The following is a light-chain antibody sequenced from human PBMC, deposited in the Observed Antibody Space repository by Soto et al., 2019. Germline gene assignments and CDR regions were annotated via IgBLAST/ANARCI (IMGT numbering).Light chain of an antibody. CDR2: SDN. CDR1: KSSIESNP. Sequence: QSVLTQPPSASGTPGQRVTISCSGSKSSIESNPVNWYQHLPGTAPKLLVYSDNQRLSGVPDRFSGSKSGTSASLAVSGLQSEDEADYYCAAWDGSLKGYVLGTGTKVTVL. V-gene: IGLV1-44*01. CDR3: AAWDGSLKGYV. J-gene: IGLJ1*01.